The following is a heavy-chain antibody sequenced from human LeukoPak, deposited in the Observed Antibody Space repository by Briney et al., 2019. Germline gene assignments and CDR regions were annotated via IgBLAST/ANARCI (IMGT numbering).Heavy chain of an antibody. CDR3: GRPLQRGSWTQRTLDY. J-gene: IGHJ4*02. D-gene: IGHD3-10*01. CDR2: MNPNSGNA. V-gene: IGHV1-8*01. CDR1: GYTFTSYD. Sequence: ASVKVSCKASGYTFTSYDISWVRQAAGQGLEWMGWMNPNSGNAGYAQRFQGRVTMTRNNSISTAYMELTSLRSEDTAVYYCGRPLQRGSWTQRTLDYWGQGTLVTVSS.